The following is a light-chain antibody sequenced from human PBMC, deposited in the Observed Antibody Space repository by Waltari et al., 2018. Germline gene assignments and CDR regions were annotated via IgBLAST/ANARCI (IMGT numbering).Light chain of an antibody. CDR3: NSFTSSNTVI. CDR1: SSNFGRYNY. J-gene: IGLJ2*01. Sequence: QSALTQPASVSGSPGQSITISCTGTSSNFGRYNYVPWFQQHPGKAPKLMIYDVRNRPSGVSNRFSGSKSDYTASLTISGLQAEDEAVYFCNSFTSSNTVIFGGGTKLTV. V-gene: IGLV2-14*03. CDR2: DVR.